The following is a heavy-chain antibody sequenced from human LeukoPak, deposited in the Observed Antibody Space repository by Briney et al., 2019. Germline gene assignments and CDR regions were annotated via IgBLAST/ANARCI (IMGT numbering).Heavy chain of an antibody. CDR2: IYYSGST. CDR3: ARGTRRYDILTGYLDDYYYYYGMDV. V-gene: IGHV4-59*02. CDR1: GGSVSSYY. J-gene: IGHJ6*02. Sequence: SETLSLTCTVSGGSVSSYYLSWIRQPPGKGLEWIGYIYYSGSTNYNPSLKSRVTISVDTSKNQFSLKLSSVTAADTAVYYCARGTRRYDILTGYLDDYYYYYGMDVWGQGTTVTVSS. D-gene: IGHD3-9*01.